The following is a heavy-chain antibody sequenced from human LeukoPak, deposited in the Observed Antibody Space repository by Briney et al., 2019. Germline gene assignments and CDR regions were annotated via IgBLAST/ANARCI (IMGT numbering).Heavy chain of an antibody. Sequence: ASVKVSCKASGYTFTSYAMNWVRQAPGQGLEWMGWINTNTGNPTYAQGFTGRFVFSLDTSVSTAYLQISSLKAEDTAVYYCARDLYGVVRPWFGDDDAFDIWGQGTMVTVSS. CDR2: INTNTGNP. J-gene: IGHJ3*02. CDR1: GYTFTSYA. V-gene: IGHV7-4-1*02. D-gene: IGHD3-10*01. CDR3: ARDLYGVVRPWFGDDDAFDI.